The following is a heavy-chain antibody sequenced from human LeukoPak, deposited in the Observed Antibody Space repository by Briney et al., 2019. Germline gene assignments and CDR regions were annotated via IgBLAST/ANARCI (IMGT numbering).Heavy chain of an antibody. CDR2: IYYSGST. CDR3: ARARYCSSTSCYRFGAFDI. V-gene: IGHV4-39*01. CDR1: GGSISSSSYY. J-gene: IGHJ3*02. D-gene: IGHD2-2*02. Sequence: SETLSLTCTVSGGSISSSSYYWGWLRQPPGTGLEWIGSIYYSGSTYYNPSLKSRVTISVHTSKNQFSLKLSSVTAADTAVYYCARARYCSSTSCYRFGAFDIWGQGTMVTVSS.